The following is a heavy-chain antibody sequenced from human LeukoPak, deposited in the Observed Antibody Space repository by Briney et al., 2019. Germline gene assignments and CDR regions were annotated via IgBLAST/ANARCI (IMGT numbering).Heavy chain of an antibody. D-gene: IGHD1-14*01. CDR2: ISSSSSYI. CDR3: ARDRRSNRGGWPVGY. V-gene: IGHV3-21*01. J-gene: IGHJ4*02. CDR1: GFTFSSYS. Sequence: GGSLRLSCAASGFTFSSYSMNWVRQAPGKGLEWVSSISSSSSYIYYADSVKGRFTISRDNAKNSLYLQMNSLRAEDTAVYYCARDRRSNRGGWPVGYWGQGTLVTVPS.